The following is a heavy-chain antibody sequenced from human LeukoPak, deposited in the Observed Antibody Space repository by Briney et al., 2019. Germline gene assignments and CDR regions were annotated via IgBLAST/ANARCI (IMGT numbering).Heavy chain of an antibody. CDR3: ARDCSGGSCYSYYYYYGMDV. J-gene: IGHJ6*02. D-gene: IGHD2-15*01. CDR1: GFTFSSYS. CDR2: ISSSSSYI. V-gene: IGHV3-21*01. Sequence: GGSLRLSCAASGFTFSSYSMNWVRQAPGKGLEWVSSISSSSSYIYYADSVKGRFTISRDNAKNSLYLQMNSLRAGDTAVYYCARDCSGGSCYSYYYYYGMDVWGQGTTVTVSS.